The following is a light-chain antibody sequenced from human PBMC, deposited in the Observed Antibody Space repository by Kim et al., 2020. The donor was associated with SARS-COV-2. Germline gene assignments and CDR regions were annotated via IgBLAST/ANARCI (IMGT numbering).Light chain of an antibody. CDR1: RSNIGRNS. J-gene: IGLJ3*02. V-gene: IGLV1-44*01. CDR2: NDD. CDR3: ATWDDSLTGPV. Sequence: GQRVTNSCSGSRSNIGRNSVTWYHLLPGTAPKLLIYNDDERPSGVPDRFSGSKSGTSASLAISGLQSADEAHYYCATWDDSLTGPVFGGGTQLTVL.